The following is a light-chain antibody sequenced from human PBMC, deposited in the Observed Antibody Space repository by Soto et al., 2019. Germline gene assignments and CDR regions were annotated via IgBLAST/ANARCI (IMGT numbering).Light chain of an antibody. CDR1: SPTIGSNF. CDR3: AALDDSLESVV. J-gene: IGLJ2*01. CDR2: RNN. Sequence: QSVLTQAPSPSGAPGQSIIISCSGSSPTIGSNFVYWYQQFPGTAPKLLILRNNQRPSAVPDRFSGSKSGTSASLAISGLGSEDEADYHCAALDDSLESVVFGGGTKLTVL. V-gene: IGLV1-47*01.